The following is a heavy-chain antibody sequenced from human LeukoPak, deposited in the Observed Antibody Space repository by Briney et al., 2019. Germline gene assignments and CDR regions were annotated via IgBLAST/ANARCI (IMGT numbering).Heavy chain of an antibody. CDR3: ARVWCSGGSCYSSRGAFDI. J-gene: IGHJ3*02. V-gene: IGHV1-69*13. CDR1: GGTFSSYA. D-gene: IGHD2-15*01. CDR2: IIPIFGTA. Sequence: SVKVSCKASGGTFSSYAISWVRQAPGQGLECMGGIIPIFGTANYAQKFQGRVTITADESTSTAYMELSSLRYEDTAVYYCARVWCSGGSCYSSRGAFDIWGQGTMVTVSS.